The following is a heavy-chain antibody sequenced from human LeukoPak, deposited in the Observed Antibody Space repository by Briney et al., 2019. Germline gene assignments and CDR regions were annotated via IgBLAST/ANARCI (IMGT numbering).Heavy chain of an antibody. J-gene: IGHJ5*02. D-gene: IGHD2-2*01. CDR3: ASFPYCSSTSCSPDP. CDR1: GFTFSSYA. Sequence: GGSLRLSCAASGFTFSSYAMHWVRQAPGKGLEWVAVISYDGSNKYYADSVKGRFTISRDNSKNTLYLQMNSLRAEDTAVYYCASFPYCSSTSCSPDPWGKGTRVAVS. CDR2: ISYDGSNK. V-gene: IGHV3-30-3*01.